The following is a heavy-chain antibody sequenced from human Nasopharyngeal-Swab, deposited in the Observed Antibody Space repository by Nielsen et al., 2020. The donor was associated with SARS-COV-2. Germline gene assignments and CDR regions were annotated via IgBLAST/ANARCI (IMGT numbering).Heavy chain of an antibody. Sequence: SETLSLTCSVSGGSITSSTYSWGWIRQPPGKGLEWVGSIYYTGSTSYNTSLKSRVTISVDTSKNQFSLKLSSVTAADTAVYYCARQGPDCSGGSCYSGHWGQGTLVTVSS. D-gene: IGHD2-15*01. J-gene: IGHJ4*02. CDR2: IYYTGST. CDR1: GGSITSSTYS. CDR3: ARQGPDCSGGSCYSGH. V-gene: IGHV4-39*01.